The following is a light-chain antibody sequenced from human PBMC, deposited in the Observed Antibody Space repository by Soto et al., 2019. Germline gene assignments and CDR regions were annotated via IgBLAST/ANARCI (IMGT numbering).Light chain of an antibody. Sequence: EIMMTQSPATLSVSPGERATLSCRASQSVSRNLAWYQHKPGQAPRLLIYGASTRATGIPARFSGSGSGTEFTLTISSLQSEDFAVYYCQQYNNWPRTFGQGTKVEIK. CDR2: GAS. CDR1: QSVSRN. CDR3: QQYNNWPRT. V-gene: IGKV3-15*01. J-gene: IGKJ1*01.